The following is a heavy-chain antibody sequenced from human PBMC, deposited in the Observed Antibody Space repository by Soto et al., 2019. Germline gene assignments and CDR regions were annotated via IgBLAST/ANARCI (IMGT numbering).Heavy chain of an antibody. V-gene: IGHV1-69*01. CDR3: AREGPPDIAWVHP. CDR2: GSA. Sequence: QVQLVQSGAQVKKPGSSVKVSCKASGGTFSIYTISWVRQAPGQGLEWMGGSANSAQKFQGRLTVTADQSTSTVYLELSSLTSEDTAVYYCAREGPPDIAWVHPWGQGTLVSVSS. J-gene: IGHJ5*02. CDR1: GGTFSIYT. D-gene: IGHD2-15*01.